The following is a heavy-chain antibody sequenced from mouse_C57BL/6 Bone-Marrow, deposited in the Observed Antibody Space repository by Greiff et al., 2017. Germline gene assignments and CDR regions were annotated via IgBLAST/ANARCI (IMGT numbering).Heavy chain of an antibody. CDR2: ISNLAYSI. CDR1: GFTFSDYG. Sequence: EVQVVESGGGLVQPGGSLKLSCAASGFTFSDYGMAWVRQAPRKGPEWVAFISNLAYSIYYADTVTGRFTISRENAKNTLYLEMSSLRSEDTAMYYCARHEGETGWFAYWGQGTLVTVSA. J-gene: IGHJ3*01. CDR3: ARHEGETGWFAY. D-gene: IGHD4-1*01. V-gene: IGHV5-15*01.